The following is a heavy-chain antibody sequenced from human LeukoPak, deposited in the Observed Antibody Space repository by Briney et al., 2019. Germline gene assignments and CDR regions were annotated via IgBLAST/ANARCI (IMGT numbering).Heavy chain of an antibody. CDR3: ARSGGGYDYYYYYYMDV. CDR1: GDSISNYY. CDR2: MFTGGSS. J-gene: IGHJ6*03. D-gene: IGHD5-12*01. Sequence: SETLSLTCTVSGDSISNYYWSWIRQPAGKGLEWIGRMFTGGSSNYDPSLKSRVTLSLDTSKNQFSLKLSSVTAADTAVYYCARSGGGYDYYYYYYMDVWGKGTTVTVSS. V-gene: IGHV4-4*07.